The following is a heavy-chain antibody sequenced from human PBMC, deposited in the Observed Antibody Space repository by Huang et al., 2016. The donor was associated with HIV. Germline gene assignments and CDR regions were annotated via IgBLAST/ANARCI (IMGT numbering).Heavy chain of an antibody. J-gene: IGHJ4*02. CDR2: ITHSGST. CDR1: GGSFSGYY. CDR3: ARAPHYGSGSYYY. V-gene: IGHV4-34*01. D-gene: IGHD3-10*01. Sequence: QVQLHQWGAGLLKPSETLSLTCAVYGGSFSGYYWSWIRQPPGKGLEGMGEITHSGSTNYNPARKRRVTISEETSKNQFSLKLSAVTAADTAVYYCARAPHYGSGSYYYWGQGTLVTVSS.